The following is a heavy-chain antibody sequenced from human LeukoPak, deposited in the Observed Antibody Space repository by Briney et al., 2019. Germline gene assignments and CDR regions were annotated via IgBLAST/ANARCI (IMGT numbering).Heavy chain of an antibody. CDR3: AREQYSSSSLDY. V-gene: IGHV3-20*04. D-gene: IGHD6-6*01. CDR2: INWNGGST. CDR1: GFTFSSYA. Sequence: GGSLRLSCAASGFTFSSYAMNWVRQAPGKGLEWVSGINWNGGSTGYADSVKGRFTISRDNAKNSLYLQMNSLRAEDTALYYCAREQYSSSSLDYWGQGTLVTVSS. J-gene: IGHJ4*02.